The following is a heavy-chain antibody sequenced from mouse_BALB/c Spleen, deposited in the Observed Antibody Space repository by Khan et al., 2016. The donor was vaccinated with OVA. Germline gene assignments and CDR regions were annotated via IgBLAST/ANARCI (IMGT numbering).Heavy chain of an antibody. Sequence: EVELVESGGDLVKPGGSLKLSCAASGFTFSSYSMSWVRQTPDKRLEWVATISSDGDYTYFPDSVKGRFTISRDNAKNTLNLQMSSLKCEDTAVYYCASHLTGSFTYWGQGTLVTVSA. V-gene: IGHV5-6*01. D-gene: IGHD4-1*01. CDR3: ASHLTGSFTY. CDR2: ISSDGDYT. CDR1: GFTFSSYS. J-gene: IGHJ3*01.